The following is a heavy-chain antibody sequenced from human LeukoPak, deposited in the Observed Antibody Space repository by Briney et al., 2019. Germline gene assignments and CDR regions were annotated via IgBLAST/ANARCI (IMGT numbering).Heavy chain of an antibody. CDR2: ISSSSSYI. J-gene: IGHJ4*02. CDR1: GFSFSTYS. D-gene: IGHD3-10*01. CDR3: ANHYYGSGKNSDY. V-gene: IGHV3-21*01. Sequence: GGSLRLSCAASGFSFSTYSMNWVRQAPGKGLEWVSSISSSSSYIYYADSVKGRFTISRDNAKNSLYLQMNSLRAEDTAVYYCANHYYGSGKNSDYWGQGTLVTVSS.